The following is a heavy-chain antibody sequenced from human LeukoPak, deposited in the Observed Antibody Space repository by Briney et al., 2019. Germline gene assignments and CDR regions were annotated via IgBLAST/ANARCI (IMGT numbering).Heavy chain of an antibody. V-gene: IGHV3-15*01. CDR3: TTDPGEAPFDY. CDR1: GFTFSNAW. CDR2: IKSKTDGGTT. J-gene: IGHJ4*02. Sequence: GGSLRLSCAASGFTFSNAWMSWVRQAPGKGLEWVGRIKSKTDGGTTDYAAPVKGRFTISREGSKNTLYLQMNSLKTEDTAVYYCTTDPGEAPFDYWGQGTLVTVSS.